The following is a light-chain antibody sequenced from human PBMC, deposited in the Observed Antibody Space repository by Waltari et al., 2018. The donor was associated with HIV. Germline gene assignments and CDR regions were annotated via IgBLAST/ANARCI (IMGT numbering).Light chain of an antibody. Sequence: SALTPPASASWSPGQSNTLSCTGTPSVVRSYNLVYWYQQHPGKAPKLMIYEGSKRPSGVSNRFSGSKSGNTASLTISGLQAEDETDYYCCSYAGNSTFVVFGGGTKLTVL. CDR1: PSVVRSYNL. J-gene: IGLJ2*01. CDR2: EGS. CDR3: CSYAGNSTFVV. V-gene: IGLV2-23*03.